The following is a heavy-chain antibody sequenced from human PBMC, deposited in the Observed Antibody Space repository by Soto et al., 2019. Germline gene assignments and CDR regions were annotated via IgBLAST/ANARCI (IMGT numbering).Heavy chain of an antibody. D-gene: IGHD2-8*01. CDR3: ARDGLVSRYNWFDP. CDR1: GFTFSDYY. V-gene: IGHV3-11*01. J-gene: IGHJ5*02. CDR2: ISSSGSTI. Sequence: GGSLRLSCAASGFTFSDYYMSWIRQAPGKGLEWVSYISSSGSTIYYADSVKGRFTISRDNAKNSLYLQMNSLRAEDTAVYYCARDGLVSRYNWFDPWGQGTLVTVSS.